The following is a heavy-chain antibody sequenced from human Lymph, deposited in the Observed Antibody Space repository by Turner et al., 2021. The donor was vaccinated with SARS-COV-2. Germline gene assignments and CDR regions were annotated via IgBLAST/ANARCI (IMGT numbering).Heavy chain of an antibody. J-gene: IGHJ6*02. CDR2: IEPNSGDT. D-gene: IGHD2-2*01. Sequence: QVQLVQSGAEVKKPGSSVKVSCKASGSTFTSYGITWVRRATGQGLEWGRWIEPNSGDTGIAQKDTGRVTLTRRVTISTDNTKRRSLISEGTAGYDCTRVYWHSTSTSRYLSYYFGMDVWGQGTTVTVSS. CDR1: GSTFTSYG. CDR3: TRVYWHSTSTSRYLSYYFGMDV. V-gene: IGHV1-8*01.